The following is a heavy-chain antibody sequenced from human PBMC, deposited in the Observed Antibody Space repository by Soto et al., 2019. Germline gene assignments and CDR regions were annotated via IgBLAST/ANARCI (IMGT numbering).Heavy chain of an antibody. D-gene: IGHD3-10*01. Sequence: PSETLSLTCAVSGGSISSSNWWSWVRQPPGKGLEWIGEIYHSGSTNYNPSLKSRVTISVDKSKNQFSLKLSSVTAADTAVYYCARVNWVEIRGVIKTQYYYYGMDVWGQGTTVTVS. CDR3: ARVNWVEIRGVIKTQYYYYGMDV. CDR1: GGSISSSNW. CDR2: IYHSGST. V-gene: IGHV4-4*02. J-gene: IGHJ6*02.